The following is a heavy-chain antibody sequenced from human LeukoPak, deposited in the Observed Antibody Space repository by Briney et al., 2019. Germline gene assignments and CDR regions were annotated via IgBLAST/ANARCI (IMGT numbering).Heavy chain of an antibody. Sequence: SETLSLTCAVNGGSFSGYYWSWTRQPPGKGLEWIAEIKHIGSTNYNPSLKSRVTTSVDTSKKRFSLKLSSVTAADTAVYYCGYSLIRGVIRDWGQGALVTVSS. CDR1: GGSFSGYY. CDR3: GYSLIRGVIRD. J-gene: IGHJ4*02. V-gene: IGHV4-34*01. CDR2: IKHIGST. D-gene: IGHD3-10*01.